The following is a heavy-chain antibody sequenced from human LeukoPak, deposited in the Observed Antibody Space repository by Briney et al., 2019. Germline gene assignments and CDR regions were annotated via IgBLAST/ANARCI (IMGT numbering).Heavy chain of an antibody. D-gene: IGHD3-22*01. CDR3: ARGPRTYYYDSSGYYADY. CDR1: GYTFTGYY. V-gene: IGHV1-2*02. CDR2: INPNSGGT. Sequence: ASVKVSCKASGYTFTGYYMHWVRQAPGQGLEWMGWINPNSGGTNYAQKFQGRVTMTRDTSISTAYMELSRLRSDDTGVYYCARGPRTYYYDSSGYYADYWGQGNLVTASS. J-gene: IGHJ4*02.